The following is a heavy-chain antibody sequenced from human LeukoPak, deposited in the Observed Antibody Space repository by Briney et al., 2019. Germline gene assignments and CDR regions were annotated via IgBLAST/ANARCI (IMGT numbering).Heavy chain of an antibody. J-gene: IGHJ4*02. Sequence: GGSLRLSCAATGFTVSSNYMSWVRQAPGKGLEWVSVIYSCGSTYYADSVKGRFTISRDNSKSTLYLQMNSLRAEDTAVYYCAKKSGSGSYVLYYYFDYWGQGTLVTVSS. V-gene: IGHV3-66*01. CDR2: IYSCGST. CDR1: GFTVSSNY. D-gene: IGHD1-26*01. CDR3: AKKSGSGSYVLYYYFDY.